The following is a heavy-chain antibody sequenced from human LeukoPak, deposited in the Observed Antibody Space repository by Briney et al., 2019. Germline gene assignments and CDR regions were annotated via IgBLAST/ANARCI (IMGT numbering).Heavy chain of an antibody. D-gene: IGHD6-13*01. CDR2: MYTSGST. CDR1: GGSISSGSYY. J-gene: IGHJ5*02. V-gene: IGHV4-61*02. CDR3: ARQVSGYSELHLDP. Sequence: PSETLSLTCTVSGGSISSGSYYWSWIRQPAGQGLEYIGRMYTSGSTNYNPSLKSRVTMSVDTSKNQFSLKLSSVTAADTAVYYCARQVSGYSELHLDPWGQGTLVTVSS.